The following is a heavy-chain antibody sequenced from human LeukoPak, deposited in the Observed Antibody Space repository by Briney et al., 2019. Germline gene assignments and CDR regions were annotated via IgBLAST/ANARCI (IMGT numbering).Heavy chain of an antibody. Sequence: ASVKVSCKASGYTFTSYGISWVRQAPGQGLEWMGWISAYNGNTNYAQKLQGRVTMTTDTSTSTAYMELRSLRSDDTAVYYCARVGGTMVRGVPYNWFDPWGQGTLVTVSS. CDR1: GYTFTSYG. V-gene: IGHV1-18*01. D-gene: IGHD3-10*01. CDR3: ARVGGTMVRGVPYNWFDP. CDR2: ISAYNGNT. J-gene: IGHJ5*02.